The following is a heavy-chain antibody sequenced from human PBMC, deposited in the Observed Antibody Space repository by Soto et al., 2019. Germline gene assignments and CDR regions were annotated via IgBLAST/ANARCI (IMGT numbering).Heavy chain of an antibody. CDR2: IYHSGST. D-gene: IGHD3-22*01. Sequence: SETLSLTCAVSGGSISSGGYSWSWIRQPPGKGLEWIGYIYHSGSTYYNPSLKSRVTISVDRSKNQFSLKLSSVTAADTAVYYCARRKKDYDSSGYWFFDYWGQGTLVTVSS. CDR1: GGSISSGGYS. J-gene: IGHJ4*02. V-gene: IGHV4-30-2*01. CDR3: ARRKKDYDSSGYWFFDY.